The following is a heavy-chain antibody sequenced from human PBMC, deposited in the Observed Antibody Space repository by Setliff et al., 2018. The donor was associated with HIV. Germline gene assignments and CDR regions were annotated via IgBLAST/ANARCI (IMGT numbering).Heavy chain of an antibody. CDR2: IYWNDDR. J-gene: IGHJ4*02. Sequence: SGPTLVNPTQTLTLTCTFSGFSLSTSGVGVVWIRQPPGKALEWLALIYWNDDRRYSPSLNSRLTITKDTSKNQVVLTMTNMDPVDTATYYCAATIKPPHYFDYWGQGTLVTVSS. D-gene: IGHD5-12*01. CDR3: AATIKPPHYFDY. CDR1: GFSLSTSGVG. V-gene: IGHV2-5*01.